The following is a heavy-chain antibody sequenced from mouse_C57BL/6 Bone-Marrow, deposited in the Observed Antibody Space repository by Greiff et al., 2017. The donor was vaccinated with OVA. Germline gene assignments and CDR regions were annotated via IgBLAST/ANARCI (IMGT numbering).Heavy chain of an antibody. J-gene: IGHJ3*01. CDR2: INPNNGGT. V-gene: IGHV1-26*01. Sequence: EVKLQQSGPELVKPGASVKISCKASGYTFTDYYMNWVKQSHGKSLEWIGDINPNNGGTSYNQKFKGKATLTVDKSSSTAYMELRSLTSEDSAVYYCARSRFAYWGQGTLVTVSA. CDR3: ARSRFAY. CDR1: GYTFTDYY.